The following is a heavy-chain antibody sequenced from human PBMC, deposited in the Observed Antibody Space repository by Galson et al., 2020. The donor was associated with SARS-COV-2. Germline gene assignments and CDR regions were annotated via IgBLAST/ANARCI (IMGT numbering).Heavy chain of an antibody. CDR3: ARDLSSGWYDYFDY. CDR1: GFTFSSYS. J-gene: IGHJ4*02. Sequence: GGSLRLSCAASGFTFSSYSMNWVRQAPGKGLEWVSSISSSSSYIYYADSVKGRFTISRDNAKNSLYLQMNSLRAEDMAVYYCARDLSSGWYDYFDYWGQGTLVTVSS. CDR2: ISSSSSYI. V-gene: IGHV3-21*01. D-gene: IGHD6-19*01.